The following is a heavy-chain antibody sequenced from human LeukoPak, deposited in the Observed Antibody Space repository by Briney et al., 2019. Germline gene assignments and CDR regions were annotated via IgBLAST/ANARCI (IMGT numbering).Heavy chain of an antibody. CDR3: ATGYCSGGSCYSHYYYYGMDV. D-gene: IGHD2-15*01. Sequence: SETLSLTCTVSGGSVSSGSYYWSWIRQPPGKGLEWIGYIYYSGSTNYNPSLKSRVTISVDTSKNQFSLKLSSVTAADTAVYYCATGYCSGGSCYSHYYYYGMDVWGQGTTVTVSS. CDR1: GGSVSSGSYY. V-gene: IGHV4-61*01. J-gene: IGHJ6*02. CDR2: IYYSGST.